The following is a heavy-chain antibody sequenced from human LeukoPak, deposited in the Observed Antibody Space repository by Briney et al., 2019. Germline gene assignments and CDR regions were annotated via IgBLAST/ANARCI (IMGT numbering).Heavy chain of an antibody. CDR1: GGSFSGYY. Sequence: SETLSLTCAVYGGSFSGYYWGWIRQPAGKGLEWIGRIYTSGSTNYNPSLKSRVTMSVDTSKNQFSLKLSSVTAADTAVYYCARDKGYYYMDVWGKGTTVTISS. CDR3: ARDKGYYYMDV. CDR2: IYTSGST. V-gene: IGHV4-4*07. J-gene: IGHJ6*03.